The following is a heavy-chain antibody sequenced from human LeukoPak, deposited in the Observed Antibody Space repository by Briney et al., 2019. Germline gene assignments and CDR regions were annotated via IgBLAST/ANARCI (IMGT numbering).Heavy chain of an antibody. D-gene: IGHD2-2*01. V-gene: IGHV1-2*02. CDR3: ARLPLGYCSSTSCLD. CDR1: GYTFTGYY. J-gene: IGHJ4*02. CDR2: INPNSGDT. Sequence: GASVKVSCKASGYTFTGYYIHWVRQAPGQGPEWMGWINPNSGDTHYAQKFQGRVAMTSDTSINTAYMDLSSLKSDDTAVYYCARLPLGYCSSTSCLDWGQGTLVTVSS.